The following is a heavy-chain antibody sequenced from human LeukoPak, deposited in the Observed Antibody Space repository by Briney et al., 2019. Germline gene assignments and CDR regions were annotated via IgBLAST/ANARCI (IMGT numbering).Heavy chain of an antibody. Sequence: KSSETLSLTCAVYGGSFSGYYWSWIRQPPGKGLEWIGEINHSGSTNYNPSLKSRVTISVDTSKNQFSLKLSPVTAADTAVYYCARGAYDFWSGYYNPYYYGMDVWGQGTTVTVSS. CDR3: ARGAYDFWSGYYNPYYYGMDV. V-gene: IGHV4-34*01. CDR2: INHSGST. D-gene: IGHD3-3*01. J-gene: IGHJ6*01. CDR1: GGSFSGYY.